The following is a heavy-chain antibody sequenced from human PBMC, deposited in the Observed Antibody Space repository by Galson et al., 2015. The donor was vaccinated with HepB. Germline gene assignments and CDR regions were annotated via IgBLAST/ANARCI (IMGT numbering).Heavy chain of an antibody. J-gene: IGHJ4*02. CDR3: ARSSYTTTWYHAYFDY. Sequence: SLRLSCAASGFTFSTYSMNWVRQAPGKGLEWVSYFGSSSTNIYYADSVKGRFTISRDNAKNSLYLQINSLRDEDTAVYYCARSSYTTTWYHAYFDYWGQGTLVTVSS. CDR1: GFTFSTYS. V-gene: IGHV3-48*02. CDR2: FGSSSTNI. D-gene: IGHD6-13*01.